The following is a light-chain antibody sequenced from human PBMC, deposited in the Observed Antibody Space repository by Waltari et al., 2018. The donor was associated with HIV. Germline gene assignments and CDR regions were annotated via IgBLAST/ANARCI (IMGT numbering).Light chain of an antibody. J-gene: IGLJ2*01. Sequence: QSALTQPAYVSGSPGQSITISCSGTSSDISTYNFVSWYQKHPDKAPNRLIYDIDTRPSGVPRRFSGSKSGDTASLTISAIQADDEADYFCSSYTTTNTVVFGGGTKVSVL. CDR3: SSYTTTNTVV. V-gene: IGLV2-14*03. CDR2: DID. CDR1: SSDISTYNF.